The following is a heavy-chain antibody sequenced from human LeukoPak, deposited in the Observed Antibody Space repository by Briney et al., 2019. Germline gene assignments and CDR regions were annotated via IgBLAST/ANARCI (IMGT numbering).Heavy chain of an antibody. V-gene: IGHV3-11*04. J-gene: IGHJ4*02. CDR3: AKDQGIAVAGTLPSTLGY. CDR2: INSSGSTI. Sequence: GGSLRLSCAASGFSFSDYYMSWIRQAPGRGLAGVSYINSSGSTIYYADSVKGRFTISRDNSKNTLYLQMNSLRAEDTAVYYCAKDQGIAVAGTLPSTLGYWGQGTLVTVSS. CDR1: GFSFSDYY. D-gene: IGHD6-19*01.